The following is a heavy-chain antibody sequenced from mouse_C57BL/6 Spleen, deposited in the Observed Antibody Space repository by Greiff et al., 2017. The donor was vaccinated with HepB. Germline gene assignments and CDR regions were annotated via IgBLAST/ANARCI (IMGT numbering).Heavy chain of an antibody. J-gene: IGHJ3*01. V-gene: IGHV1-50*01. CDR1: GYTFTSYW. CDR2: IDPSDSYT. CDR3: ARRYDYDPAWFAY. Sequence: QVHVKQPGAELVKPGASVKLSCKASGYTFTSYWMQWVKQRPGQGLEWIGEIDPSDSYTNYNQKFKGKATLTVDTSSSTAYMQLSRLTSEDSAVYYWARRYDYDPAWFAYWGQGTLVTVSA. D-gene: IGHD2-4*01.